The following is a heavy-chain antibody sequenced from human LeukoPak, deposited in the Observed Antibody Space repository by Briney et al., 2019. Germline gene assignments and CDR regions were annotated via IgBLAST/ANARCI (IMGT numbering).Heavy chain of an antibody. V-gene: IGHV5-51*01. CDR2: IYPGDSDT. CDR1: GYSFTSYW. Sequence: GESLKISCKGSGYSFTSYWIGWVRQMPGKGLEWMGIIYPGDSDTRYSPSFQGQVTISADKSSSTAYLQWSSLKASDTAMYYCARSGRYCSSTSCYLDYWGQGTLVTVSS. J-gene: IGHJ4*02. D-gene: IGHD2-2*01. CDR3: ARSGRYCSSTSCYLDY.